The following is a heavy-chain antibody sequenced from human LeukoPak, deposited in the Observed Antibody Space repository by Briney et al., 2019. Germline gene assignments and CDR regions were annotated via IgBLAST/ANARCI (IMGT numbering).Heavy chain of an antibody. CDR3: AKLAGITSDTDY. Sequence: GGSLRLSCAASGFTFSSYATTWVRQAPGRGLEWVSSISSSVIYTYYADSVKDRFTISRDNSKNTVYLQMNSLRAEDTAVYYCAKLAGITSDTDYWGQGTLVTVSS. D-gene: IGHD3-10*01. CDR2: ISSSVIYT. V-gene: IGHV3-23*01. J-gene: IGHJ4*02. CDR1: GFTFSSYA.